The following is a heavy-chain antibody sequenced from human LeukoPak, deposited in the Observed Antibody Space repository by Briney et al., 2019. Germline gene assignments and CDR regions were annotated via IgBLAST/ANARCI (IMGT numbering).Heavy chain of an antibody. CDR2: INWNGGST. D-gene: IGHD4-23*01. Sequence: RTGGSLRLSCAASGFTFDDYGMSWVRHAPGKGLEWVSGINWNGGSTGYADSVKGRFTISRDNAKNSLYLQMNSLRAEDTALYYCARRGHGGNGYYFDYWGQGTLVTVSS. CDR3: ARRGHGGNGYYFDY. CDR1: GFTFDDYG. V-gene: IGHV3-20*04. J-gene: IGHJ4*02.